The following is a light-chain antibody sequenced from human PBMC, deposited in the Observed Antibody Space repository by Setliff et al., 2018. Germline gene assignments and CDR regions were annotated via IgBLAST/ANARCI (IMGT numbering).Light chain of an antibody. CDR2: EVS. CDR3: SSYAGSNNPDV. CDR1: SSDVGGYNY. J-gene: IGLJ1*01. V-gene: IGLV2-8*01. Sequence: QSVLTQPPSASGSPGQSVTISCTGTSSDVGGYNYVSWYQQHPGKAPKLMIYEVSKQPSGVPDRFSGSKSGNTASLTVSGLQAEDEADYYCSSYAGSNNPDVFGTGTKVTVL.